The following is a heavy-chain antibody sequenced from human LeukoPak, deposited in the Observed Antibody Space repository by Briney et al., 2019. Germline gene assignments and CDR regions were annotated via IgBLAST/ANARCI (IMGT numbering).Heavy chain of an antibody. V-gene: IGHV4-59*08. CDR3: ARQELSKTYYYDSSGIRAFDI. J-gene: IGHJ3*02. CDR2: IYYSGST. D-gene: IGHD3-22*01. Sequence: PSETLSLTCTVSGGSISSYYWSWIRQPPGKGLEWIGYIYYSGSTNYNPSLKSRVTISVDTSKNQFSLKLSSVTAADTAVYYCARQELSKTYYYDSSGIRAFDIWGQGTMVTVSS. CDR1: GGSISSYY.